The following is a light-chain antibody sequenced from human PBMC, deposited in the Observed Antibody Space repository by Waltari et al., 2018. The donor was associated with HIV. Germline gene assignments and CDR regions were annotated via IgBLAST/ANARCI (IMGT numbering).Light chain of an antibody. CDR3: QQGKSYPRT. V-gene: IGKV1-9*01. CDR1: QGIRRY. J-gene: IGKJ1*01. Sequence: DIQLTQSPSFLSASVGDIVYITCRASQGIRRYLACYQQEPGKAPKRLISSATVLQSGVPSRFSGSGSGTEFTLTISSLQPEDSATYYYQQGKSYPRTFGQGTKVEIK. CDR2: SAT.